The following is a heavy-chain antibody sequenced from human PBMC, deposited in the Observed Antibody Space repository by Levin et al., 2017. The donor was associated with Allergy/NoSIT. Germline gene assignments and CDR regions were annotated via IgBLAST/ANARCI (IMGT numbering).Heavy chain of an antibody. CDR3: ARNRHCIGGRCYSV. V-gene: IGHV3-53*01. D-gene: IGHD2-15*01. CDR1: GFTVSNHY. J-gene: IGHJ4*02. CDR2: IYSGGTT. Sequence: GESLKISCAASGFTVSNHYMRWVRQAPGKGLEWVSLIYSGGTTYYADSVKGRFTISRDNSKNTVYLQMNSLRAEDTAVYYCARNRHCIGGRCYSVWGQGPLVTVSS.